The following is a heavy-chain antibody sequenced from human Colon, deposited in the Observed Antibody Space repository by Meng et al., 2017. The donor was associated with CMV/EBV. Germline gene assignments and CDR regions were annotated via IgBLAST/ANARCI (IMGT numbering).Heavy chain of an antibody. CDR1: GGSIRFGDYY. CDR2: IYDSGST. Sequence: VSGGSIRFGDYYWSWVRQPPGKGLEWIGYIYDSGSTSYNPSLMSRVTISVDTSRNQFSLKLTSVTAADTAVYYCAREYSSSSSLPGPWGQGTLVTVSS. CDR3: AREYSSSSSLPGP. V-gene: IGHV4-30-4*08. J-gene: IGHJ5*02. D-gene: IGHD6-6*01.